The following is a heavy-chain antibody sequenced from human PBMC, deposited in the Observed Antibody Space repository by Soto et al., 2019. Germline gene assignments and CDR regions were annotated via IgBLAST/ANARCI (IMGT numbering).Heavy chain of an antibody. D-gene: IGHD3-22*01. CDR2: IFHSGTS. V-gene: IGHV4-38-2*02. J-gene: IGHJ4*02. CDR1: GYSISSGYY. Sequence: SETLSLTCAVSGYSISSGYYWGWIRQPPGKGLEWIGNIFHSGTSYYNPSLKSRVSISVDTSKNQFSLNLRSVTAADTAVYYCARDVSYFESSGFHWEAPFDYRGQGTLVTVSS. CDR3: ARDVSYFESSGFHWEAPFDY.